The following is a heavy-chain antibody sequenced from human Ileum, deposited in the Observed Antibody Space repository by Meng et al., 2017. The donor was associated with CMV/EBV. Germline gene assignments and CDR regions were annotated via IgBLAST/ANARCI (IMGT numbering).Heavy chain of an antibody. CDR3: ASWNGYNNEY. V-gene: IGHV3-64*02. D-gene: IGHD3-3*01. CDR1: GFTFSTYA. CDR2: INSNGGST. Sequence: GGSLRPSCAASGFTFSTYAMHWVRQAPGKGLEYVSAINSNGGSTYYADSVKGRFTISRDNSKNTLYLQMGSLRAEDMAVYYCASWNGYNNEYWGQGTLVTVSS. J-gene: IGHJ4*02.